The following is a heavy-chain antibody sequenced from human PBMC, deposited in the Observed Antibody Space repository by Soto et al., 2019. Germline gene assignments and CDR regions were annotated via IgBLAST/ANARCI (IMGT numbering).Heavy chain of an antibody. CDR3: AREEEGYCSGGSRYYGRFDP. Sequence: QVQLVESGGGVVQPGRSLRLSCAASGFTFSSYAMHWVRQAPGKGLEWVAVISYDGSNKYYADSVKGRFTISRDNSKNTLYVQMNSLRAEDTAVYYCAREEEGYCSGGSRYYGRFDPWGQGTLDTVSS. V-gene: IGHV3-30-3*01. D-gene: IGHD2-15*01. CDR1: GFTFSSYA. CDR2: ISYDGSNK. J-gene: IGHJ5*02.